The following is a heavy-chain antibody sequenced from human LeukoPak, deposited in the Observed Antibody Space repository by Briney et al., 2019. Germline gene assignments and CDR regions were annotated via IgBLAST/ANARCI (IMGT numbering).Heavy chain of an antibody. CDR2: ISRSSDYT. V-gene: IGHV3-21*04. CDR3: AKGLEVRGVNYYYYYGMDV. CDR1: GFTFSSYS. D-gene: IGHD3-10*01. J-gene: IGHJ6*02. Sequence: GGSLRLSCAASGFTFSSYSMNWVRQAPGKGLEWVSSISRSSDYTYYADSVKGRFTISRDNAKNTLYLQMNSLRAEDTAVYYCAKGLEVRGVNYYYYYGMDVWGQGTTVTVSS.